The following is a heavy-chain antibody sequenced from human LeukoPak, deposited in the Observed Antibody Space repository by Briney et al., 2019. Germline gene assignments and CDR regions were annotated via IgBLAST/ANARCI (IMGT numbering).Heavy chain of an antibody. CDR2: IYQSGNT. J-gene: IGHJ2*01. Sequence: SETLSLTCAVSGGSISSGGYSWSWIRQPPGKGLEWIGYIYQSGNTYYNSSLKSRVTISVDRSKNQFSLKLSSVTAADTAVYYCVRDRYDSSGYYWYFDLWGRGTLVTVSS. CDR1: GGSISSGGYS. V-gene: IGHV4-30-2*01. CDR3: VRDRYDSSGYYWYFDL. D-gene: IGHD3-22*01.